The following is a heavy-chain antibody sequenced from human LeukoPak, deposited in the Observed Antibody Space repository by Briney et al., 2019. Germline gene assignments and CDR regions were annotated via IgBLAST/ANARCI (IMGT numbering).Heavy chain of an antibody. V-gene: IGHV4-34*01. D-gene: IGHD4-23*01. J-gene: IGHJ4*02. CDR2: INHSGST. CDR3: ARTRWPKPFDY. CDR1: GGSFSGYY. Sequence: SETLSLTCAVYGGSFSGYYWSWIRQPPGKGLEWIGEINHSGSTNYNPSLKSRVTISVDTSKNQFSLKLSSVTAVDTAVYYCARTRWPKPFDYWGQGTLVTVSS.